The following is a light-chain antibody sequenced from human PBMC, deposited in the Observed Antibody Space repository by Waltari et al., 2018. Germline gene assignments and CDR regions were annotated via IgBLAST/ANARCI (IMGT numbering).Light chain of an antibody. CDR3: QQSYTTPRT. CDR2: AAS. V-gene: IGKV1-39*01. CDR1: QTIRTY. J-gene: IGKJ1*01. Sequence: DIQMTQSPSSLSASVGDRVTITCRASQTIRTYLNWYQQKPGKAPKLLIFAASTLQSKVPSRFSGSGSGTDFTLTISSLQPEDFATYYCQQSYTTPRTFGQGTKVEIK.